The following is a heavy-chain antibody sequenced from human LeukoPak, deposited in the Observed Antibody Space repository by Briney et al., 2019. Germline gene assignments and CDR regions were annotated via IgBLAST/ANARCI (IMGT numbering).Heavy chain of an antibody. CDR3: ARQRVVGFYDPFDF. J-gene: IGHJ4*02. D-gene: IGHD2/OR15-2a*01. CDR1: GDSISRSSDY. Sequence: SETLSLTCTVSGDSISRSSDYWGWIRQPPGKGPEWIGSVYYIGSTFYNPSLKSRLTISIDTSKNQFSLKLRSVTAADTAVYYCARQRVVGFYDPFDFWGQGTLVTVSS. V-gene: IGHV4-39*07. CDR2: VYYIGST.